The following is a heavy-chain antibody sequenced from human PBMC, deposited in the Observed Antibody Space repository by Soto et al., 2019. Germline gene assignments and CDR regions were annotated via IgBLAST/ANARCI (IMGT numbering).Heavy chain of an antibody. CDR3: ATKRTTVSYYYYGMDV. CDR1: GFTSSSYA. CDR2: ISGSGGST. D-gene: IGHD1-1*01. Sequence: PGGSLRLSCAASGFTSSSYAMSWVRQAPGKGLEWVSAISGSGGSTYYADSVKGWFTISRDNSKNTLYLQMNSLRAEDTAVYYCATKRTTVSYYYYGMDVWGQGTTVTVSS. J-gene: IGHJ6*02. V-gene: IGHV3-23*01.